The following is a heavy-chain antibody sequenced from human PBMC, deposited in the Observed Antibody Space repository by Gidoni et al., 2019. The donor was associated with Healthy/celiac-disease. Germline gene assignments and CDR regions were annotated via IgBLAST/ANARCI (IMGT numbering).Heavy chain of an antibody. J-gene: IGHJ4*02. D-gene: IGHD6-13*01. V-gene: IGHV1-69*09. CDR3: ARRSGSSWSFDY. Sequence: QVQLVQSGAEVKKPGSSVKVSCKASGGTFSSYPISWVRQAPGQGLEWMGRIIPILGIANYAQKFQGRVTITADKSTSTAYMELSSLRSEDTAVYYCARRSGSSWSFDYWGQGTLVTVSS. CDR2: IIPILGIA. CDR1: GGTFSSYP.